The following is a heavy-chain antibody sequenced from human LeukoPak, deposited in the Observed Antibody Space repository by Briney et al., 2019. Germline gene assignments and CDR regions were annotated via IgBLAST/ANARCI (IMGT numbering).Heavy chain of an antibody. CDR3: AKDGHYDFWSGYYPFDY. D-gene: IGHD3-3*01. Sequence: GRSLRLSCAASGFTFSSYAMHWVRQAPGKGLEWVAFIRYDGSNKYYADSVKGRFTISRDNSKNTLYLQMNSLRAEDTAVYYCAKDGHYDFWSGYYPFDYWGQGTLVTVSS. J-gene: IGHJ4*02. CDR2: IRYDGSNK. V-gene: IGHV3-30*02. CDR1: GFTFSSYA.